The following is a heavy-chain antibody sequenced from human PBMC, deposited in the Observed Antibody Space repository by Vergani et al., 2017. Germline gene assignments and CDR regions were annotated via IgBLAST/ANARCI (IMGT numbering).Heavy chain of an antibody. V-gene: IGHV1-3*01. CDR3: AREVFYDFVWGSYRLRGGYFFDY. D-gene: IGHD3-16*02. CDR1: GYTFTSYA. CDR2: INVGNGNT. Sequence: QVQLVPSGAEVKKPGASVKASCKSSGYTFTSYAMHWVSQDPGQRLEWMGGINVGNGNTKYSQTFQGRVTITRDTSASKAYMELSSLRSEDTAVYYWAREVFYDFVWGSYRLRGGYFFDYWGQGTLVTVSS. J-gene: IGHJ4*02.